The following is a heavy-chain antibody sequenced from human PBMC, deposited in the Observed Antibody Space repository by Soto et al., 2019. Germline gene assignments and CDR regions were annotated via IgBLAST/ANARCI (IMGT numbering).Heavy chain of an antibody. CDR1: GFTFSSYA. D-gene: IGHD3-3*01. J-gene: IGHJ6*02. Sequence: WGSLRLSCAASGFTFSSYAMHWVRQAPGKGLEWVAVISYDGSNKYYADSVKGRFTISRDNSKNTLYLQMNSLRAEDTAAYSRARGLAILATYYYYNGMDVWGQGTTVTVSS. V-gene: IGHV3-30-3*01. CDR3: ARGLAILATYYYYNGMDV. CDR2: ISYDGSNK.